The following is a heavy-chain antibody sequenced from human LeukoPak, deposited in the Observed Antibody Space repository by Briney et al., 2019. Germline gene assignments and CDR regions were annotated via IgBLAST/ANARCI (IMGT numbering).Heavy chain of an antibody. V-gene: IGHV4-30-2*01. CDR3: ARDHRYSSPNWFDP. CDR2: IYHSGST. Sequence: SQTLSLTCAVSGGSISSGGYSWSWIRQPPGKGLEWIGYIYHSGSTYYNPSLKSRVTISVDRSKNQFSLKLSSVTAADTAVYYCARDHRYSSPNWFDPWGQGTLVTVSS. CDR1: GGSISSGGYS. J-gene: IGHJ5*02. D-gene: IGHD6-13*01.